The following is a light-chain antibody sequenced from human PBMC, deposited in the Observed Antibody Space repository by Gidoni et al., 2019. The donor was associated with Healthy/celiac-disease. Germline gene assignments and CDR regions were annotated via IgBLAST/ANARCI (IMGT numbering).Light chain of an antibody. Sequence: EIVLTQYPATLSLSPGERATRSCRASQSVSSYLAWYQQKHGQAPRLLIYDASNRATGIPARFSGSGSGTDFTLTISSLEPEDFAVYYCQQRSNWPPYTFGQGTKLEIK. J-gene: IGKJ2*01. V-gene: IGKV3-11*01. CDR2: DAS. CDR1: QSVSSY. CDR3: QQRSNWPPYT.